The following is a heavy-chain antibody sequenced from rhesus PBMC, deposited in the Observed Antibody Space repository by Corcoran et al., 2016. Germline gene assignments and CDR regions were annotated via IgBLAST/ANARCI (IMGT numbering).Heavy chain of an antibody. CDR3: AIRGYSGPYYFDY. Sequence: QVQLQESGPGLVKPSETLSPTCAVSGGSISDDYYWSWIRQPPGKGLEWIGYIYGSGGGTNYNPSLKNRVTISIDTSKNQFSLKLSSVTAADTAVYYCAIRGYSGPYYFDYWGQGVLVTVSS. CDR2: IYGSGGGT. V-gene: IGHV4-106*01. D-gene: IGHD5-42*01. CDR1: GGSISDDYY. J-gene: IGHJ4*01.